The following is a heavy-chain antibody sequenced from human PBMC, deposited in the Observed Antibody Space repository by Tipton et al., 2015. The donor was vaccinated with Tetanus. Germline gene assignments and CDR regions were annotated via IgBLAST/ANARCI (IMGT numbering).Heavy chain of an antibody. CDR2: IYPGDSDT. CDR1: GYRFSSYW. Sequence: VQLVQSGAEVKEAGESLGISCKASGYRFSSYWIAWVRQMPGKGLEWVGLIYPGDSDTKISPSFRGQVTFSVDKSITTAYLQWSSLKASDTAIYYCARHPDFWSGYYFDLWGQGTLVNVSS. V-gene: IGHV5-51*01. J-gene: IGHJ4*02. CDR3: ARHPDFWSGYYFDL. D-gene: IGHD3-3*01.